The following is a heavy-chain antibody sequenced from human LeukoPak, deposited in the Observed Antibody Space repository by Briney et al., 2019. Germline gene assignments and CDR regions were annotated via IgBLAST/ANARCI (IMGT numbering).Heavy chain of an antibody. CDR1: GYTFTGYY. Sequence: ASVKVSCKASGYTFTGYYMHWVRQAPGQGLECMGWINPNSGGTNYAQKFQVRVTMTRDTSISTAYMELSRLRSDDTAVYYCARDVSNFGELFKKPNYYFDYWGQGTLVTVSS. D-gene: IGHD3-10*01. CDR2: INPNSGGT. CDR3: ARDVSNFGELFKKPNYYFDY. V-gene: IGHV1-2*02. J-gene: IGHJ4*02.